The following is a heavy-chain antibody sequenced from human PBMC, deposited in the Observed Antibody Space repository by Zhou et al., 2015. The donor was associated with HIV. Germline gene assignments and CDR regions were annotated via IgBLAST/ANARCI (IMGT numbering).Heavy chain of an antibody. CDR3: ARALWGDDSSGPRKPPEDAFDI. J-gene: IGHJ3*02. Sequence: GGTFSSYAISWVRQAPGQGLEWMGGIIPIFGTANYAQKFQGRVTITADESTSTAYMELSSLRSEDTAVYYCARALWGDDSSGPRKPPEDAFDIWGQGTMVTVSS. D-gene: IGHD3-22*01. CDR2: IIPIFGTA. CDR1: GGTFSSYA. V-gene: IGHV1-69*01.